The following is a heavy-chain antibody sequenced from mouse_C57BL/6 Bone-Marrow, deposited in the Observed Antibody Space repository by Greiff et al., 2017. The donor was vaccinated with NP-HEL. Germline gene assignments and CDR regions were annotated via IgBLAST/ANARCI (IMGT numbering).Heavy chain of an antibody. V-gene: IGHV5-4*03. Sequence: EVKVVESGGGLVKPGGSLKLSCAASGFTFSSYAMSWVRQTPEKRLEWVATISDGGSYTYYPDNVKGRFTISRDNAKNNLYLQMSHLKSEDTAMYYCARSSSDYWGQGTTLTVSS. J-gene: IGHJ2*01. CDR2: ISDGGSYT. CDR1: GFTFSSYA. CDR3: ARSSSDY.